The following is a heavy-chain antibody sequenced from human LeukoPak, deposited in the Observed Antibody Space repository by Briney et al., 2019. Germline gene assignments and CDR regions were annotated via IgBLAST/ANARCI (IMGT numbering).Heavy chain of an antibody. J-gene: IGHJ4*02. Sequence: ASVKVSCKASGYTFTGYYIHWVRQAPGQGLEWMGWINPNSGGTHYAQKFQDRVTMTRDTSISTVYMELSSLRSEDTAVYYCARGGLVAGPYYFDYWGQGTLVTVSS. CDR3: ARGGLVAGPYYFDY. D-gene: IGHD6-19*01. V-gene: IGHV1-2*02. CDR1: GYTFTGYY. CDR2: INPNSGGT.